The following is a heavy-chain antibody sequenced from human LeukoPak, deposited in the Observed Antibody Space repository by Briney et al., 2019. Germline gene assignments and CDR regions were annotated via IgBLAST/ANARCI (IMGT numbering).Heavy chain of an antibody. Sequence: GSLRLSCAASGFTFSSYAMSWVRQAPGKGLEWVSAISGSGGSTYYADSVKGRFTISRDNSKNTLYLQMNSLRAEDTAVYYCAKVKPDYYYDSSGYYFYWGQGTLVTVSS. CDR3: AKVKPDYYYDSSGYYFY. J-gene: IGHJ4*02. CDR1: GFTFSSYA. V-gene: IGHV3-23*01. CDR2: ISGSGGST. D-gene: IGHD3-22*01.